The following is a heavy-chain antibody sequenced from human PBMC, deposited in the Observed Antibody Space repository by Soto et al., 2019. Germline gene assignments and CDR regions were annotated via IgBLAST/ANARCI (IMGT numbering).Heavy chain of an antibody. CDR2: IYTSGST. CDR1: GGSISSYY. Sequence: SETLSLTCTVSGGSISSYYWSWIRQPAGKGLEWIGRIYTSGSTNYNPSLKSRVTMSVDTSKNQFSLKLSSVTAADTAVYYCASGGITMVRGVISGTGWFDPWGQGTLVTVSS. D-gene: IGHD3-10*01. V-gene: IGHV4-4*07. J-gene: IGHJ5*02. CDR3: ASGGITMVRGVISGTGWFDP.